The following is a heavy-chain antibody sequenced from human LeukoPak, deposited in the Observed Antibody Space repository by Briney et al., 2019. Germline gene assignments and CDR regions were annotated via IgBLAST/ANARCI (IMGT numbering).Heavy chain of an antibody. Sequence: SETLSLTCAVSGGSISSGGYSWSWIRQPPGKGLEWIGYIYHSGSTYYNPSLKSRVTISVDRSKNQFSLKLGSVTAADTAVYYCARVPRGDYGLDYWGQGTLVTVSS. V-gene: IGHV4-30-2*01. CDR2: IYHSGST. J-gene: IGHJ4*02. D-gene: IGHD4/OR15-4a*01. CDR3: ARVPRGDYGLDY. CDR1: GGSISSGGYS.